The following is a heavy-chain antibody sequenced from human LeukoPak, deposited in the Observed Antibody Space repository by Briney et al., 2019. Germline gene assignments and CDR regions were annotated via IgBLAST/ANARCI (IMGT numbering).Heavy chain of an antibody. D-gene: IGHD6-19*01. Sequence: GRSPRLSCAASGFTFSSYAMHWVRQAPGKGLEWVAVISYDGSNKYYADSVKGRFTISRDNSKNTLYLQMNSLRAEDTAVYYCDSSSSGWYKDYFDYWGQGTLVTVSS. CDR1: GFTFSSYA. CDR2: ISYDGSNK. CDR3: DSSSSGWYKDYFDY. V-gene: IGHV3-30-3*01. J-gene: IGHJ4*02.